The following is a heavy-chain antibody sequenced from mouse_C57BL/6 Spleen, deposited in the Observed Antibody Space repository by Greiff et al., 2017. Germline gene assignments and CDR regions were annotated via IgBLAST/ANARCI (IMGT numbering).Heavy chain of an antibody. V-gene: IGHV1-78*01. CDR2: IYPRDGST. CDR3: ARHYYGSFYYFDY. D-gene: IGHD1-1*01. J-gene: IGHJ2*01. CDR1: GYTFTDHT. Sequence: QVQLQQSDAELVKPGASVKISCKVSGYTFTDHTIHWMKQRPEQGLEWIGYIYPRDGSTKYNEKFKGKATLTADKSSTTAYMQLNSLTSEDSAVDFCARHYYGSFYYFDYWGQGTTLTVSS.